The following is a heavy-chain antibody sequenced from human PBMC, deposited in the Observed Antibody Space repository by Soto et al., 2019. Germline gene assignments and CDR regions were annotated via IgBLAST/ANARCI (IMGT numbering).Heavy chain of an antibody. D-gene: IGHD4-17*01. J-gene: IGHJ4*02. CDR3: ARYMTTVTTGIEY. V-gene: IGHV3-33*01. CDR1: GFTFSTYG. CDR2: ISYDGNNK. Sequence: QVQLVESGGGVVQPGRSLRLSCAASGFTFSTYGMHWVRQAPGKGLEWVALISYDGNNKYYGDSVKGRFTISRDNSKNILYLQMNSLRPEDTALYFCARYMTTVTTGIEYWGQGTLVTVSS.